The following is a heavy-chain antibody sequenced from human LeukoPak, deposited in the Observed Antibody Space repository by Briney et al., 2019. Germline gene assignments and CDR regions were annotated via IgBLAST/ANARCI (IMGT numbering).Heavy chain of an antibody. D-gene: IGHD4-17*01. Sequence: PGGSLRLSCAASGFTFSDAWMSWVRQAPGKGLEWVGRIRTKTYGGTTDYAAPAKGRFTVSRDDSRDTLYLQMNSLKTEDSAVYYCITDPAGVTTVTSPNYYFDYWGQGTLVTVSS. CDR3: ITDPAGVTTVTSPNYYFDY. J-gene: IGHJ4*02. CDR1: GFTFSDAW. V-gene: IGHV3-15*01. CDR2: IRTKTYGGTT.